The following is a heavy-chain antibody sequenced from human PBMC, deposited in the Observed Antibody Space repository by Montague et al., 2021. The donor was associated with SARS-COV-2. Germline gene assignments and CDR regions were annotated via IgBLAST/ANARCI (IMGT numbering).Heavy chain of an antibody. CDR3: ARVRYYGSGPSWCIDV. V-gene: IGHV4-34*01. J-gene: IGHJ6*02. CDR1: GGSFSGYY. Sequence: SETLSLTCAVYGGSFSGYYWSWIRQPPGKGLEWIGEINHSGSANYNPSLKIRATISVDTSKNQFYLTLSSVAAADTAVYYCARVRYYGSGPSWCIDVWGQGTPVTVSS. D-gene: IGHD3-10*01. CDR2: INHSGSA.